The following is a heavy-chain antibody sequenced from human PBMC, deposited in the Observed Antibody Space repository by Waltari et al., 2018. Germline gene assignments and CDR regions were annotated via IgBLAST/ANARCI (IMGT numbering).Heavy chain of an antibody. J-gene: IGHJ3*01. CDR3: ATYIGASVGTAAFDV. D-gene: IGHD5-12*01. V-gene: IGHV4-39*01. Sequence: QLQLQESGPGLVKPSETLALTCSVSGGPITTNSHYWGWIRQPPGQGLDWIGTTSYNGAALRSPSLRGRLTLSRDTTMNQLSLKLGSVAAADTAVYYCATYIGASVGTAAFDVWGQGTMVTVSS. CDR2: TSYNGAA. CDR1: GGPITTNSHY.